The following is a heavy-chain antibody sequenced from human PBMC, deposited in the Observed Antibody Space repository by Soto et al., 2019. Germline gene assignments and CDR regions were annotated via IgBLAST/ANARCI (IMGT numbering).Heavy chain of an antibody. D-gene: IGHD3-16*01. J-gene: IGHJ4*02. V-gene: IGHV4-34*01. CDR2: INHSGST. CDR1: GGSFSGYY. Sequence: QVQLQQWGAGLVKPSETLSLTCAVYGGSFSGYYWSWVRQPPGKGLEWIGEINHSGSTNYNPSLKSRVTISVDTSKNQFSLKLSSVTAADTAVYYCARGRAYGYWGQGTLVTVSS. CDR3: ARGRAYGY.